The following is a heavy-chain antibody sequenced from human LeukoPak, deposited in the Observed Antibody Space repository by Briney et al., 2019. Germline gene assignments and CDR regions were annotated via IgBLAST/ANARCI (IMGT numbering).Heavy chain of an antibody. CDR1: GFTFSSYG. J-gene: IGHJ4*02. CDR3: AKLPGIAVAGKGY. CDR2: IRYDGSNK. V-gene: IGHV3-30*02. D-gene: IGHD6-19*01. Sequence: PGGSLRLSCAASGFTFSSYGMHWVRQAPGKGLEWVAFIRYDGSNKYYADSVKGRFTISRDNSKNTLYLQMNSLRAEDTAVYYCAKLPGIAVAGKGYWGQGTLVTVSS.